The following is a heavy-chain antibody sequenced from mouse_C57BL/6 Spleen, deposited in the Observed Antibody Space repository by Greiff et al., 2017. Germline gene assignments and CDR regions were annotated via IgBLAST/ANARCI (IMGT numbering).Heavy chain of an antibody. D-gene: IGHD4-1*01. V-gene: IGHV1-15*01. CDR2: IDPETGGT. Sequence: VKLVESGAELVRPGASVTLSCKASGYTFTDYEMHWVKQTPVHGLEWIGAIDPETGGTAYNQKFKGKAILTADKSSSTAYMELRSLTSEDSAVYYCTTDWDGDYWGQGTSVTVSS. J-gene: IGHJ4*01. CDR1: GYTFTDYE. CDR3: TTDWDGDY.